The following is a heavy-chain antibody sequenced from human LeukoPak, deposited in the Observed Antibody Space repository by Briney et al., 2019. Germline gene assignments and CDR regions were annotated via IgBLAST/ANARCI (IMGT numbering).Heavy chain of an antibody. CDR2: INPNSGGT. Sequence: HGASVKVSCKASGYTFTGYYMHWVRQAPGQGLEWMGWINPNSGGTNYAQKFQGRVTMTRDTSISTAYMELSRLRSDDTAVYYCARVKSGYSYGLVYWGQGTLVTVSS. CDR1: GYTFTGYY. V-gene: IGHV1-2*02. CDR3: ARVKSGYSYGLVY. J-gene: IGHJ4*02. D-gene: IGHD5-18*01.